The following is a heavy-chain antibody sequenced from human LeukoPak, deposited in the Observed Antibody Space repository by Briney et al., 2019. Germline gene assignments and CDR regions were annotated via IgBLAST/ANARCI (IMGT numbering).Heavy chain of an antibody. J-gene: IGHJ4*02. CDR2: IKPNSGGT. CDR1: GYTFTSYY. V-gene: IGHV1-2*02. Sequence: ASVKVSCKASGYTFTSYYMHWLRQAPGQGLEWMGWIKPNSGGTNYAQKFQGRVTMTRDTSISTAYMELSRLRSDDSAVYYCARAPGTAAYWGQGTLVTVSS. D-gene: IGHD6-13*01. CDR3: ARAPGTAAY.